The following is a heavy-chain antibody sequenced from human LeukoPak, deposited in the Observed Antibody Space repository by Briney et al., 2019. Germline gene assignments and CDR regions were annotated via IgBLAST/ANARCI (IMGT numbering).Heavy chain of an antibody. CDR2: ISGSGGST. D-gene: IGHD3-10*01. CDR1: GFTFSSYA. J-gene: IGHJ5*02. V-gene: IGHV3-23*01. CDR3: AKDAPLGYYGSGSYIDP. Sequence: PGGSLRLSCAASGFTFSSYAMSWVRQAPGKGLEWVSAISGSGGSTYYAYSVKGRFTISRDNSKNTLYLQMSSMRAEDTDVYYCAKDAPLGYYGSGSYIDPWGQGTLVTVSS.